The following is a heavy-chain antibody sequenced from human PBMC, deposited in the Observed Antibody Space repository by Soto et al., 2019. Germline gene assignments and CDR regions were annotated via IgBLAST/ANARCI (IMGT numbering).Heavy chain of an antibody. D-gene: IGHD2-15*01. V-gene: IGHV3-21*01. CDR1: GFTFRTYT. J-gene: IGHJ6*02. CDR2: IRGFSPYT. CDR3: ARDRGYDAHDYYYNAMDV. Sequence: GGSLRLSCISSGFTFRTYTMNWVRQAPGKGLEWVSGIRGFSPYTFYAESVKGRFTIARDNAKNSLYLQMNSLRAEDTAVYYCARDRGYDAHDYYYNAMDVWGQGTTVTVSS.